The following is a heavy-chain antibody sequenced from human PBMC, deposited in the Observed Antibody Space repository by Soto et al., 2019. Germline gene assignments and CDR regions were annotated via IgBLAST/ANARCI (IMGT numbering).Heavy chain of an antibody. D-gene: IGHD1-26*01. CDR3: ARCERIVGANCYYYYGMDV. J-gene: IGHJ6*02. CDR1: GGTFSSYA. CDR2: IIPIFGTA. V-gene: IGHV1-69*01. Sequence: QVQLVQSGAEVTKPGSSVKVSCKASGGTFSSYAISWVRQAPGQVLEWMGGIIPIFGTANSAQKFQGRVTSTADESTSTAYMELSSVRSEDTAVYYCARCERIVGANCYYYYGMDVWGQGTTVTVSS.